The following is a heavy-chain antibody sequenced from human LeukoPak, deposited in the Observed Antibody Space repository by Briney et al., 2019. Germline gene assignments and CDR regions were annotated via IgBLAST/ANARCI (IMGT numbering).Heavy chain of an antibody. CDR2: LNSDGRST. Sequence: YPGGSLRLFCAPSGLTFSISSMHWLRQAPGERLVSVSRLNSDGRSTNYADFVKGRFIISRDNAKNTLHLQMNSLRVEDTAVYYCAKESSTWRQADTLFDSWGQGILVTVSS. J-gene: IGHJ4*02. V-gene: IGHV3-74*01. CDR1: GLTFSISS. D-gene: IGHD6-13*01. CDR3: AKESSTWRQADTLFDS.